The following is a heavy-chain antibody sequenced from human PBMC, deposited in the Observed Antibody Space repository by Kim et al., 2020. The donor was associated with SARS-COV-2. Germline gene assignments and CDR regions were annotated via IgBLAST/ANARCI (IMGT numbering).Heavy chain of an antibody. J-gene: IGHJ6*02. CDR3: ARLRWDRYYYYYGMDV. Sequence: SLKRRVTISGDTAKNQLYLKLSSVTAADTAVYYCARLRWDRYYYYYGMDVWGQGTTVTVSS. V-gene: IGHV4-34*01. D-gene: IGHD4-17*01.